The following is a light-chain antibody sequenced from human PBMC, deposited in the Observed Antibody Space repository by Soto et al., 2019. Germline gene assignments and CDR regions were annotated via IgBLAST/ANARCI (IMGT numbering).Light chain of an antibody. Sequence: QSALTQPASVSGSPGQSITISCTGTSSDVGSYNLVSWYQQHPGKAPKLMIYEVSKRPSGVSNRFSGSKSGNTASLTISGLQAADEADYYCCSYAGSSTFSYVFGTGTKVTVL. CDR2: EVS. CDR3: CSYAGSSTFSYV. V-gene: IGLV2-23*02. CDR1: SSDVGSYNL. J-gene: IGLJ1*01.